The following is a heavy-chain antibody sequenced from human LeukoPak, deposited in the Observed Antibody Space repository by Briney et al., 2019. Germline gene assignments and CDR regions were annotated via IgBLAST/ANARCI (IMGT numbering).Heavy chain of an antibody. CDR1: GGSISSYY. CDR2: IYYSGST. D-gene: IGHD6-13*01. Sequence: PSETLSLTSSVSGGSISSYYWSWIRQPPGKGLEWIGYIYYSGSTNYNPSLKSRVTISVDTSENQLSLKLSSVTAADTALYYCARAHTSSWYMDYWGQGTLVTV. CDR3: ARAHTSSWYMDY. V-gene: IGHV4-59*01. J-gene: IGHJ4*02.